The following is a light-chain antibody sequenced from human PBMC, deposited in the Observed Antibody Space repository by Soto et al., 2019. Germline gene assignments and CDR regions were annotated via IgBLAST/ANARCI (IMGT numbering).Light chain of an antibody. Sequence: DIQLTQSPSFLSASVGDRVTITCWASHVISSYLAWYQHKPGKAPKLLIYAASTLQSGVPSRFSGSGSGTEFTLTISSLQPEDFATYYCQHLNSYPITFGQGTRLEIK. CDR3: QHLNSYPIT. CDR2: AAS. V-gene: IGKV1-9*01. CDR1: HVISSY. J-gene: IGKJ5*01.